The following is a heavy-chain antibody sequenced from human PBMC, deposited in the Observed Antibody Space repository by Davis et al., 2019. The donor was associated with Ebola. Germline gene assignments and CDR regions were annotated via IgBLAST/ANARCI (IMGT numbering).Heavy chain of an antibody. V-gene: IGHV1-2*02. CDR1: GYTFTGSY. D-gene: IGHD2-2*02. Sequence: SVPVSCKASGYTFTGSYMHWVRQAPGQGLEWMGWINPNSGDTKYAQKFQGRVTMTRDTSSSTAYMELSRLRSDDTAVYYCATKWGYPAAIPFDYWGQGTLVTVSS. J-gene: IGHJ4*02. CDR3: ATKWGYPAAIPFDY. CDR2: INPNSGDT.